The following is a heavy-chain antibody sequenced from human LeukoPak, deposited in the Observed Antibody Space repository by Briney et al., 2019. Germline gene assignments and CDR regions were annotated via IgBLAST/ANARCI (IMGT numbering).Heavy chain of an antibody. V-gene: IGHV3-30*02. J-gene: IGHJ4*02. CDR1: GFTFSTYG. CDR2: IRYEGDNK. CDR3: ARAQSYYGSRSYYDY. D-gene: IGHD3-10*01. Sequence: GGSLRLSCAASGFTFSTYGMDWVRQAPGKGLGWVEFIRYEGDNKYYEDYVKGRFIISRDNSKNTLYLQMNSLRAEDTAVYYCARAQSYYGSRSYYDYWGQGILVTVSS.